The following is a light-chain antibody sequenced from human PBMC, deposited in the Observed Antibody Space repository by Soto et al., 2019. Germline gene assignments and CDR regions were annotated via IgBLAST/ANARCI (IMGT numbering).Light chain of an antibody. Sequence: QSALSQPSSVSGSPGQSITISCTGTISDVGGYNYVSWYQQHPGKAPKLMIYEVSNRPSGVSNRFSGYKYGNTASLTISGLQAEDEADYCCSSYTSSSSYVFGTGTKVTVL. J-gene: IGLJ1*01. CDR1: ISDVGGYNY. V-gene: IGLV2-14*01. CDR2: EVS. CDR3: SSYTSSSSYV.